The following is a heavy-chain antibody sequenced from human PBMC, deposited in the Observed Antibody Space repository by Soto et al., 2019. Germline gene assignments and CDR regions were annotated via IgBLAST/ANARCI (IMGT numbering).Heavy chain of an antibody. D-gene: IGHD5-18*01. CDR1: GYTFNTFG. J-gene: IGHJ4*02. CDR3: APGGDTAKDGY. CDR2: VSGYSDKR. V-gene: IGHV1-18*01. Sequence: ASVKVSCKASGYTFNTFGITWVRQAPGQGLEWMGCVSGYSDKRDYSRKLQDRITLTADPSTTTSYMELNSLRAEDTAVYYCAPGGDTAKDGYWGQGTLVTVSS.